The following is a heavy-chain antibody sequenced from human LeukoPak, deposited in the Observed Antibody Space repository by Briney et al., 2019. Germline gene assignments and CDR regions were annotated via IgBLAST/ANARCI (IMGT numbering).Heavy chain of an antibody. CDR3: AGGSRLGAAFNI. J-gene: IGHJ3*02. Sequence: PSETLSLTCTVSGVSISDYYYYWGWICQSPGTGLEWIGTIYSGGTTYYNPSLKSRATISVDTSKNQFSLQLNSVTAADTALYYCAGGSRLGAAFNIWGRGTMVLVS. CDR2: IYSGGTT. D-gene: IGHD1-26*01. V-gene: IGHV4-39*07. CDR1: GVSISDYYYY.